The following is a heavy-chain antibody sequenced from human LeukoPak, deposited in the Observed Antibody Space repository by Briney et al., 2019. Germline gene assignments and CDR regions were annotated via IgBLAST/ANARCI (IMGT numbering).Heavy chain of an antibody. Sequence: GASVKVSRKASGGTFSSYAISWVRQAPGQGLEWMGGIIPIFGTANYAQKFQGRVTITADESTSTAYMELSSLRSEDTAVYYCARVLITIFGVVMNYGMDVWGQGTTVTVSS. J-gene: IGHJ6*02. CDR2: IIPIFGTA. CDR1: GGTFSSYA. V-gene: IGHV1-69*13. D-gene: IGHD3-3*01. CDR3: ARVLITIFGVVMNYGMDV.